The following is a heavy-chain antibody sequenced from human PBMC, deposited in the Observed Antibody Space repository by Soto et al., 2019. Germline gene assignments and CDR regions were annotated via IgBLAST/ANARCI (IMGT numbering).Heavy chain of an antibody. D-gene: IGHD3-16*02. V-gene: IGHV4-59*01. CDR1: VSFGTYY. CDR2: IFSSEHF. J-gene: IGHJ4*02. Sequence: QVQLQESGPGLVQPSETLSLTCVGVSFGTYYWSWIRQPPGKGLEWLGYIFSSEHFKYNPSLKSRXTXSXXPSKNHVSLRLTSVTAADPAVYYCARGGGGYRFDHWGQGTLVTVSS. CDR3: ARGGGGYRFDH.